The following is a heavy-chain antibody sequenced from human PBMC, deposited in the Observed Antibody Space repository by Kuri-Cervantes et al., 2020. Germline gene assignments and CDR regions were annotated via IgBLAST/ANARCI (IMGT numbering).Heavy chain of an antibody. CDR3: ARDGYYDSSGPRFDY. CDR1: GFTFDDYA. Sequence: GESLKISCAASGFTFDDYAMHWVRQAPGKGLEWVSLISWDGGSTYYADSVKGRFTISRDSAKNSLYLQMNSLRAEDTALYYCARDGYYDSSGPRFDYWGQGTLVTVSS. J-gene: IGHJ4*02. D-gene: IGHD3-22*01. V-gene: IGHV3-43D*04. CDR2: ISWDGGST.